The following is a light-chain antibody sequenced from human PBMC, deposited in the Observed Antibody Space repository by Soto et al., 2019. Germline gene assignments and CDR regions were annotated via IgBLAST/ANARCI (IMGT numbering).Light chain of an antibody. J-gene: IGKJ1*01. CDR2: GAS. CDR3: QQYNDWPPRIT. CDR1: PSVSSN. Sequence: EIVMTQSPVTLSVSPGERATLSCRASPSVSSNLAWYQQKPGQAPRLLIYGASTRATGIPARFRGSGSGSEFTLTSSSLQSEGVAIYCCQQYNDWPPRITFGQGTKVDIK. V-gene: IGKV3-15*01.